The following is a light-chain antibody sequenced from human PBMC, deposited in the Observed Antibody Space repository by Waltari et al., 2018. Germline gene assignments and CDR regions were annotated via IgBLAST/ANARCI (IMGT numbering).Light chain of an antibody. CDR2: GAS. J-gene: IGKJ4*01. CDR3: QQSHSPPLT. V-gene: IGKV1-39*01. Sequence: DIQMTQSPSSLSASVGDRVTITCRASQSISTYLNWYQQKPGKAPKFLIYGASNLQSGVPSRFSGSGSGSDFTLTISSLQPEDFATYYCQQSHSPPLTFGGGTKVEIK. CDR1: QSISTY.